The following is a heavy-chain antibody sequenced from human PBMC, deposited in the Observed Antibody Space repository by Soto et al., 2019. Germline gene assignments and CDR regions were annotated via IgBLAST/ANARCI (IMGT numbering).Heavy chain of an antibody. CDR1: GVTFSTYA. V-gene: IGHV3-23*01. J-gene: IGHJ4*02. CDR2: ISGSGGST. D-gene: IGHD6-13*01. CDR3: AKSFSSNWYDYFDY. Sequence: GGSLRLSCAASGVTFSTYAMSWVRQAPGKGLEWVSAISGSGGSTYYADSVKGRSTISRDKSKNTLYLQMNSLRAEDTALYYCAKSFSSNWYDYFDYWGQGSLVTVSS.